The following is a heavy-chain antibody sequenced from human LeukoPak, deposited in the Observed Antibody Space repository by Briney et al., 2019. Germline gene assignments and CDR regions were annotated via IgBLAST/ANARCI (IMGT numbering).Heavy chain of an antibody. CDR3: TTSTHCSSTSCYAEDV. J-gene: IGHJ4*02. CDR2: IKSKTDGGTT. V-gene: IGHV3-15*01. CDR1: GFTFSNAW. Sequence: PGGSLRLSCAASGFTFSNAWMSWVRQAPGKGLEWVGRIKSKTDGGTTDYAAPVKGRFTISRDDSKNTLYLQMNSLKAEDTAVYCCTTSTHCSSTSCYAEDVWGQGTLVTVS. D-gene: IGHD2-2*01.